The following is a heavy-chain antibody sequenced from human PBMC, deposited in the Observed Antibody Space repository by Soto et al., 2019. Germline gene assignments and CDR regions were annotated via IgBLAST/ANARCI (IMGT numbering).Heavy chain of an antibody. CDR3: AREVQTYGDYGNWFDP. V-gene: IGHV1-18*01. CDR2: ISAYNGNT. D-gene: IGHD4-17*01. CDR1: GYTFTSYG. Sequence: QVQLVQSGAEVKKPGASVKVSCKASGYTFTSYGISWVRQAPGQGLEWMGWISAYNGNTNYAQKLQGRVTMTTDTSTSTAYMELRSLRSDDTAVYYCAREVQTYGDYGNWFDPWGQGILVTVSS. J-gene: IGHJ5*02.